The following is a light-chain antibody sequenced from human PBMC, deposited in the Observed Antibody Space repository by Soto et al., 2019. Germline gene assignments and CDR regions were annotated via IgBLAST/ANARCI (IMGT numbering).Light chain of an antibody. V-gene: IGKV3-20*01. J-gene: IGKJ4*01. CDR2: VAS. Sequence: EIVLTQSPDTLSLSPGDRATLSCRPSQSVTSNSLAWYQQKPGQAPRLLIYVASVRATGIPDRFSGSGSGTDFTLTISRLEPEDFAVYHCQQYGSSPLLTFGVGTTVDIK. CDR3: QQYGSSPLLT. CDR1: QSVTSNS.